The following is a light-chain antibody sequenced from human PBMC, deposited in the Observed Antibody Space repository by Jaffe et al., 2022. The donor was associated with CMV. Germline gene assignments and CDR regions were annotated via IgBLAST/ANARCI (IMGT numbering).Light chain of an antibody. CDR1: QDIRNY. CDR2: GAS. V-gene: IGKV1-27*01. Sequence: DIQMTQSPSSLSASVRDRVTITCRASQDIRNYLAWYQQKPGKVPKLLIYGASTLRSGVPSRFSGSGYGTDFSLTISSLQPEDVATYYCQNYYSAPFSFGPGTKVDLK. J-gene: IGKJ3*01. CDR3: QNYYSAPFS.